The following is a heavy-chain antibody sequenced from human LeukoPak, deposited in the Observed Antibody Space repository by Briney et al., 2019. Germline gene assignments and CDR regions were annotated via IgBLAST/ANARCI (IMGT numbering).Heavy chain of an antibody. D-gene: IGHD5-24*01. CDR2: IYYDGST. CDR1: GGSFSGYY. Sequence: PSETLSLTRAVYGGSFSGYYWGWIRQPPGKGLEWIGSIYYDGSTYYNPSLKSRVTMSVDTSKNQFSLKLSSVTAADTAIYYCARPDGVLIDYWGQGTLVTVSS. V-gene: IGHV4-39*01. J-gene: IGHJ4*02. CDR3: ARPDGVLIDY.